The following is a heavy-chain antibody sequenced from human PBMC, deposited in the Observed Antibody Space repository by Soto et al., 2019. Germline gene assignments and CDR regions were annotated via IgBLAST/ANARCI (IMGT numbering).Heavy chain of an antibody. V-gene: IGHV1-2*04. CDR1: GDSFNDYY. CDR2: INPNGGVT. D-gene: IGHD5-12*01. CDR3: ARESGGATATLDYYYFYMDV. J-gene: IGHJ6*03. Sequence: VKVSCTSSGDSFNDYYIHWVRQAPGQGLEWMGRINPNGGVTKYAQKFQGWVTMTRDTSIRTVYMELSRLRSDDTAVYYCARESGGATATLDYYYFYMDVWGKGTTVTVSS.